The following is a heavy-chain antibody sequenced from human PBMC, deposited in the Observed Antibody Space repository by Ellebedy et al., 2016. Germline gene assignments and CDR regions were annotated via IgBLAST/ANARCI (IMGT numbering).Heavy chain of an antibody. Sequence: ASVKVSXKASGYTFTSYGINWVRQATGQGLEWMGWMNPNSGNTGYAQKFQGRVTMTRNTSISTAYMELSSLRSEDTAVYYCARTCGSGSYYNECYYYYYMDVWGKGTTVTVSS. CDR1: GYTFTSYG. D-gene: IGHD3-10*01. CDR3: ARTCGSGSYYNECYYYYYMDV. V-gene: IGHV1-8*02. CDR2: MNPNSGNT. J-gene: IGHJ6*03.